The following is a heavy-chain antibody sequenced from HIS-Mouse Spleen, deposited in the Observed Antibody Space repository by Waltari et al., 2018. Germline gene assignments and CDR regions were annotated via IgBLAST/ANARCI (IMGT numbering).Heavy chain of an antibody. V-gene: IGHV4-31*03. J-gene: IGHJ4*02. Sequence: QVQLQESGPGLVKPSQTLSLTCTVSGGSISSGGYYWSWIRHPPGKGLEWIGYIYYSGSTYYNPSLKSRVTISVDTSKNQFSLKLSSVTAADTAVYYCARSPRAGYSSSWYCDYWGQGTLVTVSS. CDR3: ARSPRAGYSSSWYCDY. D-gene: IGHD6-13*01. CDR1: GGSISSGGYY. CDR2: IYYSGST.